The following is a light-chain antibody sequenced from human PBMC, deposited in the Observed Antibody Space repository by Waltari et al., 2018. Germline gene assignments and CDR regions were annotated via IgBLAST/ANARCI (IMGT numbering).Light chain of an antibody. V-gene: IGLV1-51*01. J-gene: IGLJ2*01. CDR1: ISNIGNYY. CDR2: DNN. CDR3: ATWDNSLSEVV. Sequence: HSVLTQSPSVSAAQGQKVTISCSGSISNIGNYYVYWYHQLPGAAPKLLIFDNNKRPSGIPDRFSASKSVTSATLAITGLQIGDEADYYCATWDNSLSEVVFGGGTKLTVL.